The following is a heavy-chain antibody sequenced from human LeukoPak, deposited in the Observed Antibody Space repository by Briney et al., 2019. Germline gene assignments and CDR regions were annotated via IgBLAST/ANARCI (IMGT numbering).Heavy chain of an antibody. J-gene: IGHJ6*02. CDR3: ASGLGNYDFWSGSYYYGMDV. V-gene: IGHV3-66*01. Sequence: GGSLRLSCAASGFTVSSNYMSWVRQAPGKGLEWVSVIYSGGSTYYADSVKGRFTISRDNSKNTLYLQMNSLRAEDTAVYYCASGLGNYDFWSGSYYYGMDVWGQGTTVTVSS. D-gene: IGHD3-3*01. CDR1: GFTVSSNY. CDR2: IYSGGST.